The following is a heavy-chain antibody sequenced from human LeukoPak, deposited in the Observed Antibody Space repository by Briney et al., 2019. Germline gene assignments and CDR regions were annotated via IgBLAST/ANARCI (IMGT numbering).Heavy chain of an antibody. D-gene: IGHD3-9*01. CDR3: ARDAKEGVLRYFDWLPTYYMDV. CDR1: GFTFSDYY. CDR2: ISNSGSTI. J-gene: IGHJ6*03. V-gene: IGHV3-11*04. Sequence: PGGSLRLSCAASGFTFSDYYMSWIRQAPGEGLEWVSYISNSGSTIYYADSVKGRFTISRDNAKNSLYLQMNSLRAEDTAVYYCARDAKEGVLRYFDWLPTYYMDVWGKGTTVTISS.